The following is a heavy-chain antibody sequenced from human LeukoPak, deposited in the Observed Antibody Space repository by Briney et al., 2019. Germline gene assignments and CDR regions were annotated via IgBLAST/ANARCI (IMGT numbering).Heavy chain of an antibody. D-gene: IGHD1-7*01. Sequence: GGSLRLSCAASGFTFSNAWMSWVRQAPGKGLEWVGRIKSKTDGGTTDYAAPAKGRFTISRDDSKNTLYLQMNSLKTEDTAVYYCTTVRIDWKGITGTSSDDRYRIGSYWGQGTLVTVSS. J-gene: IGHJ4*02. V-gene: IGHV3-15*01. CDR3: TTVRIDWKGITGTSSDDRYRIGSY. CDR1: GFTFSNAW. CDR2: IKSKTDGGTT.